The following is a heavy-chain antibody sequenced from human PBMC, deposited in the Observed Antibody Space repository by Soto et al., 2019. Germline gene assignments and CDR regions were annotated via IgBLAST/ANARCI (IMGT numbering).Heavy chain of an antibody. CDR2: INSDGSRT. D-gene: IGHD3-22*01. CDR1: GVTFSSYW. Sequence: EVQLVESGGGLVQPGGCLRVSCAASGVTFSSYWMHWVRQAPGKGLVWVSRINSDGSRTTYADSVKGRFTISRDNAKNMLHLQMNSLRAEDTAVYYCARALTYYYDIDYWGQGTLVTVSS. CDR3: ARALTYYYDIDY. J-gene: IGHJ4*02. V-gene: IGHV3-74*01.